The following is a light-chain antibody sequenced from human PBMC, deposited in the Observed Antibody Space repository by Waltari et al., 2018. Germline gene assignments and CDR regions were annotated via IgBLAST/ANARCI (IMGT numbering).Light chain of an antibody. Sequence: DIQMTQSLSSLSASVGDRVTITCQASQDISNYLNWYQQKPGKAPKLLIYDASNLETGVPSRFSGSGSGTDFSFTISSMQPEDIATYYCHQYENLPPTFGQGTKLDIK. CDR1: QDISNY. J-gene: IGKJ2*01. CDR2: DAS. V-gene: IGKV1-33*01. CDR3: HQYENLPPT.